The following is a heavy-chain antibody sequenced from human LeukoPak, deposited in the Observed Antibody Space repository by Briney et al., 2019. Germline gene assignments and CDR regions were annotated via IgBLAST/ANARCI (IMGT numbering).Heavy chain of an antibody. Sequence: SVKVSCKASGGTFSSYAISWVRQAPGQGLEWMGRIIPILGIANYAQKFQGRVTITADKSTSTVYMELSSLRSEDTAVYYCAREEVYCSGGSCYFNWFDPWGQGTLVTVSS. V-gene: IGHV1-69*04. CDR1: GGTFSSYA. J-gene: IGHJ5*02. D-gene: IGHD2-15*01. CDR3: AREEVYCSGGSCYFNWFDP. CDR2: IIPILGIA.